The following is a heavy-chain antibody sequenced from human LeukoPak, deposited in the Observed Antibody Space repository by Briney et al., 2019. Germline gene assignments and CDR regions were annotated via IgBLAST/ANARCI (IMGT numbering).Heavy chain of an antibody. Sequence: PGGSLRLSCAASGFTFSSYGMHWVRQAPGKGLEWVAVISYDGSNKYYADSVKGRFTISRDNSKNTLYLQMNSLRAEDTAVYYCAKDGPAGYSGGWSLDYWGQGTLVTVSS. CDR2: ISYDGSNK. J-gene: IGHJ4*02. CDR3: AKDGPAGYSGGWSLDY. D-gene: IGHD6-19*01. CDR1: GFTFSSYG. V-gene: IGHV3-30*18.